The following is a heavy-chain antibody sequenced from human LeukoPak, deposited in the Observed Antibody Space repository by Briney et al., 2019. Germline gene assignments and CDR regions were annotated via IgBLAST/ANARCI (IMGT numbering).Heavy chain of an antibody. J-gene: IGHJ4*02. V-gene: IGHV3-7*03. Sequence: PGGSLRLSCAASGFTFSSYWMSWVRQAPGKGLEWVANIKSDGSEKYYVDSVKGRFTISRDNAKNSLYLQMNSLRAEDTAVYYCAKDIVGARGGFDYWGQGTLVTVSS. CDR1: GFTFSSYW. CDR3: AKDIVGARGGFDY. CDR2: IKSDGSEK. D-gene: IGHD1-26*01.